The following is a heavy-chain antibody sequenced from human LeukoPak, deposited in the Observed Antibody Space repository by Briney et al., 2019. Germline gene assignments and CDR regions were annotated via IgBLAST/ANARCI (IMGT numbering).Heavy chain of an antibody. CDR1: GFTFSSYS. J-gene: IGHJ4*02. V-gene: IGHV3-48*01. CDR3: ASQPRGFDY. CDR2: ISSSSGTI. Sequence: GGSLRLSCAGSGFTFSSYSMNWVRQAPGKGLEWVSYISSSSGTIYYADSVKGRFTISGDDAKNSLYLQMNSLRAEDTAVYYCASQPRGFDYWGQGTLVTVSS.